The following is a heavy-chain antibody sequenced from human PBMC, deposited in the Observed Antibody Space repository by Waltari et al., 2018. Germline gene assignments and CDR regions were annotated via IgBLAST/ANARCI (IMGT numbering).Heavy chain of an antibody. D-gene: IGHD3-10*01. CDR2: LNDDGTST. J-gene: IGHJ3*02. Sequence: EVQLVESGGGLVQPGGSLRLSSTGSGFTFSTSWIHWVRQAPGKGLVWVSRLNDDGTSTIYADSVKGRFTISKDNARNTVYLQMNGLGAEDTALYYCARAGYLGAFDIWGQGTMVIVSS. CDR1: GFTFSTSW. CDR3: ARAGYLGAFDI. V-gene: IGHV3-74*01.